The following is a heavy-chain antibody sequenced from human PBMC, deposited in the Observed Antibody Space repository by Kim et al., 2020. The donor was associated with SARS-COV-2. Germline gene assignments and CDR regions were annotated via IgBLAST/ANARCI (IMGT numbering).Heavy chain of an antibody. Sequence: GGSLRLSCAASGFTFSSYGMHWVRQAPGKGLEWVAVIWYDGSNKYYADSVKGRFTISRDNSKNTLYLQMNSLRAEDTAVYYCARERTPLAASGLYFDYWGQGTLVTVSS. J-gene: IGHJ4*02. D-gene: IGHD6-13*01. CDR2: IWYDGSNK. CDR3: ARERTPLAASGLYFDY. V-gene: IGHV3-33*01. CDR1: GFTFSSYG.